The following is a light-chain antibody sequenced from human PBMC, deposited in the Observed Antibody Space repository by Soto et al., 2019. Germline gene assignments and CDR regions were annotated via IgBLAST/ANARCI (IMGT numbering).Light chain of an antibody. CDR1: QTVSSY. Sequence: EIVLTQSPATLSVSPGERATLSRRATQTVSSYLAWYQQKPGQAPRLLIYDAYNRATGIPPRFSGSGSGTGFTLTISSLEPEDSAVYYCQQRHMWPITFGQGTRLEIK. CDR3: QQRHMWPIT. J-gene: IGKJ5*01. V-gene: IGKV3-11*01. CDR2: DAY.